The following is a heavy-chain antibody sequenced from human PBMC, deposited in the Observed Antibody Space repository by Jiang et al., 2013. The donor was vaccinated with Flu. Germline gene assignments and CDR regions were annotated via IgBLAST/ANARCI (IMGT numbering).Heavy chain of an antibody. V-gene: IGHV1-18*01. CDR3: ARVGRADYYDSSGYYSPRDY. J-gene: IGHJ4*02. CDR2: ISAYNGNT. Sequence: WVRQAPGQGLEWMGWISAYNGNTNYAQKLQGRVTMTTDTSTSTAYMELRSLRSDDTAVYYCARVGRADYYDSSGYYSPRDYWGQGTLVTVSS. D-gene: IGHD3-22*01.